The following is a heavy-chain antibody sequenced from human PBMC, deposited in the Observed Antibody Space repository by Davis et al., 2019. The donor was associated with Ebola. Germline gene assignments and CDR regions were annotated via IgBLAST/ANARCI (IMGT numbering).Heavy chain of an antibody. CDR2: ISSDGSTI. V-gene: IGHV3-30*04. CDR3: ARDLPGGDWYFDL. J-gene: IGHJ2*01. D-gene: IGHD1-14*01. CDR1: GFTFSTYA. Sequence: GESLKISCAASGFTFSTYAMHWVRQAPGKGLEWVAVISSDGSTIHYPDSVKGRFTISRDNSKNTLCLHMNSLRGEDTAVYYCARDLPGGDWYFDLWGRGTLVTVSS.